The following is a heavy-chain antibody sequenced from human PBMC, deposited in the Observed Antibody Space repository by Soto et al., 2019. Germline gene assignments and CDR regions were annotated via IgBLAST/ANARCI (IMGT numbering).Heavy chain of an antibody. CDR1: GYTFTSYG. CDR3: ARVHLEWLVHQWFDP. D-gene: IGHD6-19*01. Sequence: AASVKVSCKASGYTFTSYGISWVRQAPGQGLEWMGWISAYNGNTNYAQKLQGRVTMTTDTSTSTAYMELSSLRSEDTAVYYCARVHLEWLVHQWFDPWGQGTLVTVSS. J-gene: IGHJ5*02. V-gene: IGHV1-18*01. CDR2: ISAYNGNT.